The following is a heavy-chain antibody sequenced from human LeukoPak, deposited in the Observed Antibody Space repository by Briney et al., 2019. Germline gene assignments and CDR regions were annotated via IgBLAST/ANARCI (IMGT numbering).Heavy chain of an antibody. D-gene: IGHD6-13*01. CDR1: GFTFSSYA. Sequence: PGGSLRLSCAASGFTFSSYAMRWVRQAPGKGLEWVSAISGSGGSTYYADSVKGRFTISRDNSKNTLYLQMNSLRAEDTAVYYCAKDQYSSSWSPPYFDYWGQGTLVTVSS. J-gene: IGHJ4*02. CDR3: AKDQYSSSWSPPYFDY. V-gene: IGHV3-23*01. CDR2: ISGSGGST.